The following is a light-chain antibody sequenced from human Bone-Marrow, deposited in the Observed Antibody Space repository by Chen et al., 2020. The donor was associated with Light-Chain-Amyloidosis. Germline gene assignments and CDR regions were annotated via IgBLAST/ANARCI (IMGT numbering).Light chain of an antibody. CDR2: DDS. V-gene: IGLV3-21*02. Sequence: SYVLTQPSSVSVAPGQTATIACGGNNIGSTSVHWYPQTPGQAPLLVVYDDSDRPAGIPARLSGANAGNTATLTISRVEAGDEADYYGQVWDRSSDRPVFGGGTKLTVL. CDR1: NIGSTS. J-gene: IGLJ3*02. CDR3: QVWDRSSDRPV.